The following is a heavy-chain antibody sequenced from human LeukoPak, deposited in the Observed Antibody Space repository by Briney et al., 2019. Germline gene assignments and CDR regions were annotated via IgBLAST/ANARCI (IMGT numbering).Heavy chain of an antibody. CDR1: GFTVSSYG. CDR3: ARGTVTTPGMDV. V-gene: IGHV3-33*01. J-gene: IGHJ6*02. D-gene: IGHD4-17*01. CDR2: IWYDGSNK. Sequence: GGSLRLSCAASGFTVSSYGMHWVRQAPGKGLEWVAVIWYDGSNKYYADSVKGRFTISRDNSKNTLYLQMNSLRAEDTAVYYCARGTVTTPGMDVWGQGTTVTVSS.